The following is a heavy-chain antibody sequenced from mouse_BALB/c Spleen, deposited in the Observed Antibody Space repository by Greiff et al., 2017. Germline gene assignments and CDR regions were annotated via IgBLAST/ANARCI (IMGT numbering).Heavy chain of an antibody. CDR2: IYPGSGST. J-gene: IGHJ3*01. Sequence: VQLQQPGAELVKPGTSVKLSCKASGYNFTSYWINWVKLRPGQGLEWIGDIYPGSGSTNYNEKFKSKATLTVDTSSSTAYMQLSSLASEDSALYYCASPYGSSLWFAYWGQGTLVTVSA. D-gene: IGHD1-1*01. CDR1: GYNFTSYW. V-gene: IGHV1-55*01. CDR3: ASPYGSSLWFAY.